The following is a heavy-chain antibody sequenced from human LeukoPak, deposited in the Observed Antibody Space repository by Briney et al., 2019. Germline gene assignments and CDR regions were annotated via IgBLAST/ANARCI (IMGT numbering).Heavy chain of an antibody. CDR2: TSSSSSTI. CDR1: GFTFSGYD. D-gene: IGHD6-19*01. CDR3: ARDQGIAVAGVAQRSGYFQH. Sequence: GGSLRLSCAASGFTFSGYDMSWVRQAPGKGLEWVSYTSSSSSTIYYADSVKSRLTISRDNAKNSLYLQMNSLRAEDTAVYYCARDQGIAVAGVAQRSGYFQHWGQGTLVTVSS. V-gene: IGHV3-48*04. J-gene: IGHJ1*01.